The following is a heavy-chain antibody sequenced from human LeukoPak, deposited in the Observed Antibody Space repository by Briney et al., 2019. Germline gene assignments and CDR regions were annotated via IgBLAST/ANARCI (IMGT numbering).Heavy chain of an antibody. CDR3: ARAFRGFGGLYDY. CDR2: INPNSGDT. Sequence: ASVKVSCKASGYTFTVYYTHCVRQAPGQGRECRVWINPNSGDTNYAQKFQGRVSMTRDTSISTAYMELSRLRSDDTAVYYCARAFRGFGGLYDYWGQGTLVTVSS. V-gene: IGHV1-2*02. D-gene: IGHD3-10*01. J-gene: IGHJ4*02. CDR1: GYTFTVYY.